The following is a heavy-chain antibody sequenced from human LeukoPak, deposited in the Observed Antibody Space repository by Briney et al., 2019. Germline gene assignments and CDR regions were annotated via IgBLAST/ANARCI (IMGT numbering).Heavy chain of an antibody. CDR3: AKGGDYPYDAFDI. Sequence: GGSLRLSCAASGFTFSSYAMSWVRQAPGKGLEWVSAISGSGGSTYYADSVKGRFTISRDNSKNTLYLQTNSLRAEDTAVYYCAKGGDYPYDAFDIWGQGTMVTVSS. CDR1: GFTFSSYA. D-gene: IGHD4-17*01. CDR2: ISGSGGST. V-gene: IGHV3-23*01. J-gene: IGHJ3*02.